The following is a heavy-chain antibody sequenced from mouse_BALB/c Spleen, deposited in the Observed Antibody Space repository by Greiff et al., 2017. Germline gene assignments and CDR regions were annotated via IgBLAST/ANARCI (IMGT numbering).Heavy chain of an antibody. CDR2: ISNGGGST. CDR1: GFTFSSYT. CDR3: ARQVITGAWFAY. D-gene: IGHD2-4*01. V-gene: IGHV5-12-2*01. J-gene: IGHJ3*01. Sequence: EVNVVESGGGLVQPGGSLKLSCAASGFTFSSYTMSWVRQTPEKRLEWVAYISNGGGSTYYPDTVKGRFTISRDNAKNTLYLQMSSLKSEDTAMYYCARQVITGAWFAYWGQGTLVTVSA.